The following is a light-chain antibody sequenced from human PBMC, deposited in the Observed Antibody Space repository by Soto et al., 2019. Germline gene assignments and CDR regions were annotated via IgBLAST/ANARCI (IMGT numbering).Light chain of an antibody. CDR2: DDD. V-gene: IGLV1-51*01. J-gene: IGLJ2*01. CDR1: GTNY. CDR3: GSWSAGLPVV. Sequence: QSVLTQPPSVSAAPGQTVTISCSGSGTNYVSWYQQFPGMAPKLLIYDDDKRPSEISDRFSGSKSDTSAALVITGLQTGDEADYYCGSWSAGLPVVFGGGTQLTVL.